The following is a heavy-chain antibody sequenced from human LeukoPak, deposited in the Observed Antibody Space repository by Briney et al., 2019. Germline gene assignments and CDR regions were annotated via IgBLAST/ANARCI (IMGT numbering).Heavy chain of an antibody. CDR3: AREDWLQPLRLNWYFDL. J-gene: IGHJ2*01. CDR1: GFTFSSYW. CDR2: IKQDGSEK. V-gene: IGHV3-7*01. D-gene: IGHD5-24*01. Sequence: GGSLRLYCVASGFTFSSYWMSWVRQAPGKGLEWVANIKQDGSEKYYVDSVKGRFTISRDNAKNSLFLQMNSLRAEDTAVYYCAREDWLQPLRLNWYFDLWGRGTLVTVSS.